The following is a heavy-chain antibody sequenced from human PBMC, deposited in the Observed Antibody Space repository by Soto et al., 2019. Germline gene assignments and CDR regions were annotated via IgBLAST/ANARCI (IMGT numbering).Heavy chain of an antibody. J-gene: IGHJ6*02. V-gene: IGHV4-4*07. CDR3: ARDRLAASIYGMDV. CDR2: VYNSGRI. D-gene: IGHD3-9*01. CDR1: GGSLIGYY. Sequence: SDTLSLTCSVSGGSLIGYYWSWIRQPAGKGLEWIGRVYNSGRINYNPSLKNRVTMSVDMSKNQFSLKMTSVTAADTAVYYCARDRLAASIYGMDVWGRGTTVTVSS.